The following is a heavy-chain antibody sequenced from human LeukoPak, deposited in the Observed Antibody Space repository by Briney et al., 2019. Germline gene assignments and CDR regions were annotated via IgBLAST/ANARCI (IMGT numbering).Heavy chain of an antibody. CDR3: PPDDGAPLGRSVNPY. V-gene: IGHV3-15*07. Sequence: GGSLRLSCAASGFTFSNAWMNWVRQAPGKGLEWVGRIQSKAEGETTDYAAAVKGRFSISRDDSKNTLYLQMNSLKTEDTAVYYCPPDDGAPLGRSVNPYWGQGTRVPAPS. CDR2: IQSKAEGETT. CDR1: GFTFSNAW. D-gene: IGHD3-16*01. J-gene: IGHJ4*02.